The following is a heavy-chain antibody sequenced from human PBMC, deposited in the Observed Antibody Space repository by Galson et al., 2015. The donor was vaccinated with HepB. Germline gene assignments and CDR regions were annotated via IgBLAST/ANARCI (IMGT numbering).Heavy chain of an antibody. CDR3: ARRRIAAADPDWYFDL. J-gene: IGHJ2*01. CDR1: GGTFSSYA. CDR2: ISAYNGNT. V-gene: IGHV1-18*01. Sequence: SVKVSCKASGGTFSSYAISWVRQAPGQGLEWMGWISAYNGNTNYAQKLQGRVTMTTDTSTSTAYMELRSLRSDDTAVYYCARRRIAAADPDWYFDLWGRGTLVTVSS. D-gene: IGHD6-13*01.